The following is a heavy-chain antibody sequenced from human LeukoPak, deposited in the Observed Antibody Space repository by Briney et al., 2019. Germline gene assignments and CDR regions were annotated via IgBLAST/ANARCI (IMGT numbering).Heavy chain of an antibody. CDR1: GYSFTSYW. Sequence: GGSLKISCKGSGYSFTSYWIGWGRPMPGKGLGGMGIIYPGDSDTRYSPSFQGQVTISADKSISTAYLQWSSLKASDTAMYYCARPIWFGEAFDPWGQGTLVTVSS. CDR3: ARPIWFGEAFDP. D-gene: IGHD3-10*01. V-gene: IGHV5-51*01. J-gene: IGHJ5*02. CDR2: IYPGDSDT.